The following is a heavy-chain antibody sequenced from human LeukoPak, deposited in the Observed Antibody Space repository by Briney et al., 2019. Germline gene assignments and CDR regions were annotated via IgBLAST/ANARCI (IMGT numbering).Heavy chain of an antibody. D-gene: IGHD4-4*01. Sequence: GESLRLSCAASGFTFSSYSMNWVRQAPGKGLEWVSSISSSSSYIYYADSVKGRFTIPRDNAKNSLYLQMNSLRAEDTAVYYCAQGDDYSNLYFDYWGQGTLVTVSS. J-gene: IGHJ4*02. CDR2: ISSSSSYI. CDR3: AQGDDYSNLYFDY. V-gene: IGHV3-21*01. CDR1: GFTFSSYS.